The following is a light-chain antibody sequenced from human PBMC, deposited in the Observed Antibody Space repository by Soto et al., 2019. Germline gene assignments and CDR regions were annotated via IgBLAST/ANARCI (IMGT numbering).Light chain of an antibody. V-gene: IGKV3-11*01. CDR3: QQYNKWPPYT. J-gene: IGKJ2*01. CDR2: DAS. CDR1: QSVSSY. Sequence: EIVLTQSPATLSLSPGERATLSCRASQSVSSYLAWYQQKPGQAPRLLIYDASNRATGIPARFSGSGSGTDFTLTISSLQSEDFALYYCQQYNKWPPYTFGQGTKLEIK.